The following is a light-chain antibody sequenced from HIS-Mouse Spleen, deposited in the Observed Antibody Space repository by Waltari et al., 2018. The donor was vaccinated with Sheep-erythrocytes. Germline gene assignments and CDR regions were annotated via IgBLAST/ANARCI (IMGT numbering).Light chain of an antibody. CDR3: QQRSNWPPLT. Sequence: EIVLTQSPATLSLSPGERATLSCRASQSVSSYLAWYQQKPGQAPRLLIYDASNRAVAIPARCRGSGSGTDFTLTISSLEPEDCAVYYCQQRSNWPPLTFGQGTRLEIK. V-gene: IGKV3-11*01. CDR1: QSVSSY. J-gene: IGKJ5*01. CDR2: DAS.